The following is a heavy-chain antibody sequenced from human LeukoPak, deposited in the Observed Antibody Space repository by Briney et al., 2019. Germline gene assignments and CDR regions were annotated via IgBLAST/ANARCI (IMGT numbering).Heavy chain of an antibody. CDR3: ARYPLSSSWYFFDY. CDR1: GFTFSAYS. Sequence: PGGSLRLSCVVSGFTFSAYSMNWVRQAPGKGLEWVSSISFNRDYIYYADSVKGRVTISRDDAKNSLYLQMNSLRAEDTAVYYCARYPLSSSWYFFDYWGQGTLVTVSS. J-gene: IGHJ4*02. D-gene: IGHD6-13*01. V-gene: IGHV3-21*01. CDR2: ISFNRDYI.